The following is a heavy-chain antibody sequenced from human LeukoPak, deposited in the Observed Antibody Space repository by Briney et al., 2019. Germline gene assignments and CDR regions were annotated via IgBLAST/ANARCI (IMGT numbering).Heavy chain of an antibody. V-gene: IGHV3-7*01. CDR3: ARGGYSFDY. CDR2: LHADGNEK. CDR1: GFSLSGYW. Sequence: GVSLRLSCAAYGFSLSGYWMSWVRQAPGQGLEWVARLHADGNEKYFVHSVKGRFTVSRDNAKNSLYLQMNSLRVEDTAVYYCARGGYSFDYLGQGTLVTVSS. J-gene: IGHJ4*02. D-gene: IGHD5-12*01.